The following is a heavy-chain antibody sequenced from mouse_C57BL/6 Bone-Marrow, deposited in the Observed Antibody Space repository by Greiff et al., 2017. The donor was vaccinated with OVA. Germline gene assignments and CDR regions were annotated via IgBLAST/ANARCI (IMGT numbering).Heavy chain of an antibody. CDR3: ARGGGKPRVDE. J-gene: IGHJ2*01. D-gene: IGHD1-1*02. V-gene: IGHV14-2*01. CDR2: IDPEDGET. CDR1: GFNINVYY. Sequence: VPLQPSGAELVKPGASVKLSCTASGFNINVYYMHWVKQRPEQGLEWIGRIDPEDGETKYAPQFPGQATISADPSSNPAYLQLSLLPSVYSAVFYCARGGGKPRVDEWGKGTTRTDSS.